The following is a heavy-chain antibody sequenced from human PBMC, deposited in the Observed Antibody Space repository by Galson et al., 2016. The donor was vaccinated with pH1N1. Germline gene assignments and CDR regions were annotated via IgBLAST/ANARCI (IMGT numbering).Heavy chain of an antibody. D-gene: IGHD7-27*01. J-gene: IGHJ4*02. CDR2: ISSASTYT. Sequence: SLRLSCAASGFSFPVYYMAWIRQAPGKGLEWVASISSASTYTHYADSVRGRFTISRDDARNSLYLLMDSLRAEDTAVYYCARENWGSFDYWGQGTLVTVSS. CDR1: GFSFPVYY. V-gene: IGHV3-11*06. CDR3: ARENWGSFDY.